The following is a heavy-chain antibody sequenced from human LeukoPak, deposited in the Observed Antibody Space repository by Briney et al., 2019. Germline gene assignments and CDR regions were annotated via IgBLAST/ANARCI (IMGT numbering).Heavy chain of an antibody. D-gene: IGHD5-18*01. V-gene: IGHV5-51*01. J-gene: IGHJ4*02. CDR2: IYPGDSDT. CDR3: ARHGRSGIQLWSGLDY. Sequence: PGESLKISCKGSGYSFTSYWIGWVRQMPGKGLEWMGIIYPGDSDTRYSPSFQGQVTISADKSISTAYLQWSSLKASDTAMYYCARHGRSGIQLWSGLDYWGQGTLVTVSS. CDR1: GYSFTSYW.